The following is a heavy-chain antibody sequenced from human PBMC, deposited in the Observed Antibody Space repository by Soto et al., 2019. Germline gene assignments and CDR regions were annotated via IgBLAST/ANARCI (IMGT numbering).Heavy chain of an antibody. D-gene: IGHD3-3*01. CDR3: GRENDFWSGYDPYRWFDP. V-gene: IGHV3-30*03. CDR2: ISYDGSNK. J-gene: IGHJ5*02. Sequence: GGSLRLSCAASGFTFSSYGMHWVRQAPGKGLEWVAAISYDGSNKYYADSVKGRFTISRDNSKNTLYLQMNSLRAEDTAVYYCGRENDFWSGYDPYRWFDPWGQGTLVTVSS. CDR1: GFTFSSYG.